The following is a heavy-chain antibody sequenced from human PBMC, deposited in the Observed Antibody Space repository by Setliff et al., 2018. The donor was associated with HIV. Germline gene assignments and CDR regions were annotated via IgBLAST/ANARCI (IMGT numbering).Heavy chain of an antibody. D-gene: IGHD2-21*02. CDR1: GDSISSYY. J-gene: IGHJ6*03. CDR3: ARSGDSYYYYYMDV. CDR2: IYYSGST. Sequence: LSLTCTVSGDSISSYYWNWIRQPPGRGLEWIGYIYYSGSTNYNPSLKSRVTISVDTSKNQFSLKLSSVTAADTAVYYCARSGDSYYYYYMDVWGKGTTVTVSS. V-gene: IGHV4-59*01.